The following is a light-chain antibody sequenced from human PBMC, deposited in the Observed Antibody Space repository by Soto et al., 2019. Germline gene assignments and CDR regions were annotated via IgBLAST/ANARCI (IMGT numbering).Light chain of an antibody. Sequence: VVLTQSPATLSVSPGDMATLSCTASPSVSRNLAWYQQKPGQAPRILIYGASTRATGVPARFSGSGAATEFTLSISSLQSEDVAVYYCQQYGDWPPESFGQGTKLEI. CDR3: QQYGDWPPES. V-gene: IGKV3-15*01. J-gene: IGKJ2*01. CDR1: PSVSRN. CDR2: GAS.